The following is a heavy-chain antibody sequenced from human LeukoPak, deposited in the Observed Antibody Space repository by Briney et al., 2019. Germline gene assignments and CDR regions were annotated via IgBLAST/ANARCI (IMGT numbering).Heavy chain of an antibody. D-gene: IGHD3-3*01. CDR1: GYTFTGYY. V-gene: IGHV1-2*02. J-gene: IGHJ4*02. CDR2: INPNSGGT. Sequence: ASVKVSCKASGYTFTGYYMHWVRQAPGQGLEWMGWINPNSGGTNYAQKFQGRVTMTRDTSISTAYMELSRLRSDDTAVYYCARDQGPYLRFLEWFPFDYWGQGTLVTVSS. CDR3: ARDQGPYLRFLEWFPFDY.